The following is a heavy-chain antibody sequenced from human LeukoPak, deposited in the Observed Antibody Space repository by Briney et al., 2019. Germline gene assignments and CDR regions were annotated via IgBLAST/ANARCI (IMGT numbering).Heavy chain of an antibody. V-gene: IGHV4-59*01. CDR2: FYHSGST. CDR1: GGFNTHYY. CDR3: ARGQWLPVFDF. D-gene: IGHD3-22*01. Sequence: PSETLSLTCSVSGGFNTHYYWSWIRQPPGKGLEWIGYFYHSGSTNYNPSLKSRVTISVDTSKNHFSLKLCSVTAADTAVYYCARGQWLPVFDFWGQGTLVTVSS. J-gene: IGHJ4*02.